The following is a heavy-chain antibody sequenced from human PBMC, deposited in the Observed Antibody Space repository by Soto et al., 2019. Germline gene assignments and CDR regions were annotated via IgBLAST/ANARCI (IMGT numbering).Heavy chain of an antibody. J-gene: IGHJ4*02. CDR2: LYWDDDK. Sequence: QITLKESGPTLVKPTQTLTLTCTFSGFSLSTSGAGVGWIRQPPGKALEWLALLYWDDDKRYSPSLKSRLTTXKXTXXNQVVLTMTNMDPVDTATYYCAYRKTMVTTGWFRTWGQGTLVTVSS. CDR1: GFSLSTSGAG. D-gene: IGHD4-17*01. V-gene: IGHV2-5*02. CDR3: AYRKTMVTTGWFRT.